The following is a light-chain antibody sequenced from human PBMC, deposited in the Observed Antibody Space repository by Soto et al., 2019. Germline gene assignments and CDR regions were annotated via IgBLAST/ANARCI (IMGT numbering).Light chain of an antibody. CDR3: QQRSNWPPFT. V-gene: IGKV3-11*01. CDR2: DAS. Sequence: EIVLTQSPATLSLSPGERATLSCRASQSVSSYLAWYQQKPGQAPRLLIYDASNRATGIPARFSGSGSGTDFTLTTTSLEPEDFVVYYCQQRSNWPPFTFGPGTKVDIK. J-gene: IGKJ3*01. CDR1: QSVSSY.